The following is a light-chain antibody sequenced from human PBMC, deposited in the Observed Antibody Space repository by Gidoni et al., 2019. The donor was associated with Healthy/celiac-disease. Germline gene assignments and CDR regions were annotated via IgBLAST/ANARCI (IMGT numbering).Light chain of an antibody. J-gene: IGKJ1*01. CDR3: QQHNSYPWT. CDR2: AAS. Sequence: DIQLTQSPSFLSASVGDRVTITCRASQGISSYLAWYQQKPGKAPKLLIYAASTFQSGVPSRFSGSGSGTEFTLTISSLQPEDFATYYCQQHNSYPWTFGQGTKVEIK. CDR1: QGISSY. V-gene: IGKV1-9*01.